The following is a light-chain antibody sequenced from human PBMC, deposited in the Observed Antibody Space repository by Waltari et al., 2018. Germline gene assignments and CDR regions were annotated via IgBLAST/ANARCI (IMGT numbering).Light chain of an antibody. CDR3: QHYVRLPAT. V-gene: IGKV3-20*01. CDR1: QSVRGS. J-gene: IGKJ1*01. CDR2: GES. Sequence: EIVLTQSPGTLSLSPGERATLSCRASQSVRGSLACYQQKAGKAPRLLIYGESSRDTGIPDRFSGSGSGTDFSLTISRLEPEDFAVYYCQHYVRLPATFGQGTKVKIK.